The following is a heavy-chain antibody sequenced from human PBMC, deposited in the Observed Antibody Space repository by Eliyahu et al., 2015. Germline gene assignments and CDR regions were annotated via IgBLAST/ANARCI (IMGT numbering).Heavy chain of an antibody. CDR1: SDSISXYY. J-gene: IGHJ4*02. CDR2: IYSGGST. CDR3: ARDRRSGISAASDS. V-gene: IGHV4-4*07. D-gene: IGHD6-13*01. Sequence: QVHLQESGPGLVKPSETLSLTCTVSSDSISXYYWSWXRQPAGKGLEWIGRIYSGGSTNYNPSLKSRVTMSLDTSKNQFSLKLSSVTAADTAVYYCARDRRSGISAASDSWGQGTLVTVSS.